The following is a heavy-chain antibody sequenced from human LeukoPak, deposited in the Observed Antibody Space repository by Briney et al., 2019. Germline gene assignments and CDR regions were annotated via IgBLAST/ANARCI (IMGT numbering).Heavy chain of an antibody. CDR2: ISYDGSNK. D-gene: IGHD3-10*01. J-gene: IGHJ3*02. V-gene: IGHV3-30*04. Sequence: GGSLRLSCAASGFTFSSYAMHWVRQAPGKGLEWVAVISYDGSNKYYADSVKGRFTISRDNSKNTLYLQMNSLRAEDTAVYYCARGSPRKVLLWFGEGKKENDAFDIWGQGTMVTVSS. CDR3: ARGSPRKVLLWFGEGKKENDAFDI. CDR1: GFTFSSYA.